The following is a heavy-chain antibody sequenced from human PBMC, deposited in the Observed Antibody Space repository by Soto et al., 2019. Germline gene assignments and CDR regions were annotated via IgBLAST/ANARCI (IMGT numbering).Heavy chain of an antibody. CDR2: INHSGST. CDR1: GGSFSGYY. D-gene: IGHD3-10*01. V-gene: IGHV4-34*01. Sequence: SETLSLTCAVYGGSFSGYYWSWIRQPPGKGLEWIGEINHSGSTNYNPSLKSRVTISVDTSKNQFSLKLSSVTAADTAVYYCAGVRFGELLYYFDYWGQGTLVTVSS. J-gene: IGHJ4*02. CDR3: AGVRFGELLYYFDY.